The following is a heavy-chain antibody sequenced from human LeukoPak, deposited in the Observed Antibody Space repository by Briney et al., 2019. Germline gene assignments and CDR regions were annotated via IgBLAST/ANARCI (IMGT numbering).Heavy chain of an antibody. D-gene: IGHD5-24*01. J-gene: IGHJ4*02. V-gene: IGHV4-4*02. CDR2: MYLSGTT. CDR1: GDSINSLDL. CDR3: ARGGGRDGYNMRRYFDY. Sequence: PSGTLSLTCTVSGDSINSLDLWSWVRQPPGKGLEWIGEMYLSGTTHSNPSVKSRVTISIDKSKNQFFLNLSSVTAADTAVYYCARGGGRDGYNMRRYFDYWGQGTLVTVSS.